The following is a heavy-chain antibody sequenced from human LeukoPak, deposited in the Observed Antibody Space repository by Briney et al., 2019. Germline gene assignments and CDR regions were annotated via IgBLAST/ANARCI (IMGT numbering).Heavy chain of an antibody. CDR1: GFTVSSNY. D-gene: IGHD6-19*01. CDR3: ARDGEVAGHYCYGMDV. J-gene: IGHJ6*02. Sequence: GGSLRLSCAASGFTVSSNYMSWVRQAPGKGLEWVSVIYSGGSTYYADSVKGRFTISRDNSKNTLYLQMNSLRAEDTAVYYCARDGEVAGHYCYGMDVWGQGTTVTVSS. CDR2: IYSGGST. V-gene: IGHV3-66*01.